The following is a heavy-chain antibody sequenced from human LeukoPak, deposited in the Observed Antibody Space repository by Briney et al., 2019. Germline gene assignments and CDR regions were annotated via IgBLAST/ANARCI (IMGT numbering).Heavy chain of an antibody. CDR2: ISGSGDRT. CDR3: AKGDSGYDYGDYYGMDV. J-gene: IGHJ6*02. V-gene: IGHV3-23*01. CDR1: GLTFRRYA. Sequence: GGSLRLSCVASGLTFRRYAMSWVRQAPGKGLECVLAISGSGDRTYYADSVKGRFTISRDNSRNTLYLQVNSLTAEDTAVKYCAKGDSGYDYGDYYGMDVWGREATVAVSS. D-gene: IGHD5-12*01.